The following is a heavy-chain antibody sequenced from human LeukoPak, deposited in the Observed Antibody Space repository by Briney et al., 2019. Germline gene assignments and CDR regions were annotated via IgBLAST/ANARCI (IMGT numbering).Heavy chain of an antibody. CDR2: IYYSGST. Sequence: PSETLSLTCTVSGGSISSSSYYWGWIRQPPGKGLEWIGSIYYSGSTYYNPSLKSRVTISVDTSKNQFSLKLSSVTAADTAVYYCARDFDPVYSSGWYVGYWGQGTLVTVSS. CDR1: GGSISSSSYY. CDR3: ARDFDPVYSSGWYVGY. D-gene: IGHD6-19*01. J-gene: IGHJ4*02. V-gene: IGHV4-39*07.